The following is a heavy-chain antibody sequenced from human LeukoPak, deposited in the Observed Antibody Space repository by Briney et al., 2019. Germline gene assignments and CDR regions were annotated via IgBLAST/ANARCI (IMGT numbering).Heavy chain of an antibody. CDR2: ISGSGGST. CDR1: GFTFSSYA. V-gene: IGHV3-23*01. D-gene: IGHD1-7*01. CDR3: AKDPLPGTTNYYYYMDV. J-gene: IGHJ6*03. Sequence: GGSLRLSCAASGFTFSSYAMSWVRQAPGKGLEWVSAISGSGGSTYYADSVKGRFTISRDNSKNTLYLQMNSLRAEDTAVYYCAKDPLPGTTNYYYYMDVWGKGTTVTVSS.